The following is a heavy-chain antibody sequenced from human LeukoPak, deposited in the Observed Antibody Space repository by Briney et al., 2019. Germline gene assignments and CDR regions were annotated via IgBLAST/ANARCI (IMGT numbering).Heavy chain of an antibody. D-gene: IGHD6-13*01. CDR3: ARESSSWYLGVFDY. Sequence: GGSLRLSCAASGFTFSSYSMNWVRQAPGKGLEWVSSISSSSSYIYYADSVKGRFTISRDNAKNSLYLQMNSLRAEDTAVYYCARESSSWYLGVFDYWGQGTLVTVSS. CDR2: ISSSSSYI. J-gene: IGHJ4*02. V-gene: IGHV3-21*01. CDR1: GFTFSSYS.